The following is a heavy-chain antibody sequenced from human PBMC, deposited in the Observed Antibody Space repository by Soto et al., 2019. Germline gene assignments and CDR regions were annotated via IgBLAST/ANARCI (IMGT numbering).Heavy chain of an antibody. D-gene: IGHD1-26*01. V-gene: IGHV2-70*01. Sequence: SGPTLVNPTQTLTLTCTLSGFSLSTSGMCVSWIRQPPGKALEWLALINWDNDKYYSTSLKTRLTISKDTSKNQVVLTMTNMHPVDTATYYCAWTYSGSYSGASFAYWGQGTLVTVSS. J-gene: IGHJ4*02. CDR1: GFSLSTSGMC. CDR2: INWDNDK. CDR3: AWTYSGSYSGASFAY.